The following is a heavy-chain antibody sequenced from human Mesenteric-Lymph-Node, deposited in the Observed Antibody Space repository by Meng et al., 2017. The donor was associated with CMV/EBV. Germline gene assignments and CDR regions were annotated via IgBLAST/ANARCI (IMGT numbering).Heavy chain of an antibody. CDR3: ARPRCGTTTCYAPPDY. CDR2: INSDGSST. V-gene: IGHV3-74*01. Sequence: GESLKIFCAASGFTFSSYWMHWVRQAPGKGLVWVSRINSDGSSTSYADSVKGRFTISRDNAKNTLYLQMNSLRAEDTALYYCARPRCGTTTCYAPPDYWGQGTLVTVSS. J-gene: IGHJ4*02. D-gene: IGHD2-2*01. CDR1: GFTFSSYW.